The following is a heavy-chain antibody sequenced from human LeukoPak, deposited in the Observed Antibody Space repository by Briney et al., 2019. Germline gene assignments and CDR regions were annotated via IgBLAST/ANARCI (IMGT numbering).Heavy chain of an antibody. CDR3: ARDPIQAAAGSDAFDI. V-gene: IGHV4-30-4*01. CDR2: IYYSGST. CDR1: GGSISSGDYY. D-gene: IGHD6-13*01. Sequence: KPSQTLSLTCTVSGGSISSGDYYWSWIRQPPGKGLEWIGYIYYSGSTYYNPSLKRRVTISVDTSKNQFSLKLSSVTAADTAVYYCARDPIQAAAGSDAFDIWGQGTMITVSS. J-gene: IGHJ3*02.